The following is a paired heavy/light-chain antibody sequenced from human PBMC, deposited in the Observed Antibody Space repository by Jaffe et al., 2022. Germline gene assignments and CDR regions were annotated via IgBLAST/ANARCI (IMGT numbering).Heavy chain of an antibody. D-gene: IGHD7-27*01. Sequence: EVKLLESGGGLVQPGGSRRLSCSGSGFVFSTYALSWVRRAPGKGLEWVSGLIGSGLTTYYADSVKGRFTISRDNSKNTMFLQMNSLRVEDTALYYCARDPRELTGDAFDIWGQGTMVTVSP. J-gene: IGHJ3*02. CDR1: GFVFSTYA. CDR2: LIGSGLTT. V-gene: IGHV3-23*01. CDR3: ARDPRELTGDAFDI.
Light chain of an antibody. CDR3: QVWDSNDDHPYV. Sequence: SDVLTQPPSVSVAPGQTARITCGGKNFGSKSVNWYQQKAGQAPVLVVYDDSDRPSGIPDRFSGSNSGNTAALTIDRVEAGDEADYYCQVWDSNDDHPYVFGTGTEVTVL. CDR1: NFGSKS. CDR2: DDS. V-gene: IGLV3-21*02. J-gene: IGLJ1*01.